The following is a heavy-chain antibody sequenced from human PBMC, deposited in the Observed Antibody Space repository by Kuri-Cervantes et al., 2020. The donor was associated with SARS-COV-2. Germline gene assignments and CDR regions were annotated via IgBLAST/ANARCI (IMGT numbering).Heavy chain of an antibody. CDR2: IKQDGSEK. CDR1: GFTFSSYW. J-gene: IGHJ4*02. D-gene: IGHD5-18*01. CDR3: ASSHGYSYGWVY. Sequence: GESLKISCAASGFTFSSYWMSWVRQAPGKGLEWVANIKQDGSEKYYVDSVKGRFTISRDNAKNSLYLQMNSLRAEDTAVYYCASSHGYSYGWVYWGQGTLVTVSS. V-gene: IGHV3-7*01.